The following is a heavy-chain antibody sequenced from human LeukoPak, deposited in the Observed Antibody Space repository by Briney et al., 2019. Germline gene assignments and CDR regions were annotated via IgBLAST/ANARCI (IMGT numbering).Heavy chain of an antibody. J-gene: IGHJ4*02. CDR3: ASYSSGWEKKAYTFDY. CDR2: ISGSGGSA. D-gene: IGHD6-19*01. V-gene: IGHV3-23*01. Sequence: GGSLRLSCAASGFTFSSYAMSWVRQAPGKGLEWVSAISGSGGSAYYADSVKGRFTISRDNSKNTLYLQMNSLRAEDTAVYYCASYSSGWEKKAYTFDYWGQGTLVTVSS. CDR1: GFTFSSYA.